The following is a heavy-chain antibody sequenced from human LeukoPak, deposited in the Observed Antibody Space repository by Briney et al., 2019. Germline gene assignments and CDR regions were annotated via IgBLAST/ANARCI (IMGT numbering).Heavy chain of an antibody. J-gene: IGHJ4*02. CDR1: GFTFSNYY. CDR2: ISSSGSTI. D-gene: IGHD2/OR15-2a*01. CDR3: ASSVRIEPFDY. Sequence: GRSLRLSCAASGFTFSNYYMSWIRQAPEKWLEWVSYISSSGSTIYYADSVKGRFTISRDNAKNSLYLQMNSLRAEDTAVYYCASSVRIEPFDYWGQGTLVTVSS. V-gene: IGHV3-11*04.